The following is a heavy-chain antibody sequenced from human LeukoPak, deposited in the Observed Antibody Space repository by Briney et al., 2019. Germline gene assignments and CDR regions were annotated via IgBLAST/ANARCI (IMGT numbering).Heavy chain of an antibody. D-gene: IGHD5-12*01. J-gene: IGHJ4*02. Sequence: SGTLSLTCAVSGGSISSSNWWSWVRQPPGKGLEWIGEIYHSGSTNYNPSLKSRVTISVDTSKNQFSLKLSSVTAADTAVYYCARAGYSGYDPPGYWGQGTLVTVSS. CDR2: IYHSGST. CDR1: GGSISSSNW. V-gene: IGHV4-4*02. CDR3: ARAGYSGYDPPGY.